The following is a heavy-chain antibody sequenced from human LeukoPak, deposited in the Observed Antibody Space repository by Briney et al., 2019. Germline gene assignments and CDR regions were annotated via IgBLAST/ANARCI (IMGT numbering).Heavy chain of an antibody. CDR2: INYSGNT. CDR1: SGSISGRDYY. J-gene: IGHJ4*02. V-gene: IGHV4-39*01. D-gene: IGHD3-16*01. Sequence: SETLSLTCTVSSGSISGRDYYWCWVRQPPGKGLEWIASINYSGNTYYHSSLRSRVTISVDTSKNQYSLGLIPVTAADTAVYYCARLVLSYGNAFDHWGQGALVTVSS. CDR3: ARLVLSYGNAFDH.